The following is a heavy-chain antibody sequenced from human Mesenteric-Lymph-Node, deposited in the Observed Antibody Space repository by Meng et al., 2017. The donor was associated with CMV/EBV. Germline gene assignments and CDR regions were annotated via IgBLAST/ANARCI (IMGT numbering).Heavy chain of an antibody. CDR2: MNPNSGNT. Sequence: ASVKVSCKASGYTFTSYDINWVRQATGQGLEWMGWMNPNSGNTGYAQKFQGRVTITRNTSISTAYMELSSLGSEDTAVYYCARLQGVVVPAAMSRGFDYWGQGTLVTVSS. CDR1: GYTFTSYD. CDR3: ARLQGVVVPAAMSRGFDY. J-gene: IGHJ4*02. V-gene: IGHV1-8*03. D-gene: IGHD2-2*01.